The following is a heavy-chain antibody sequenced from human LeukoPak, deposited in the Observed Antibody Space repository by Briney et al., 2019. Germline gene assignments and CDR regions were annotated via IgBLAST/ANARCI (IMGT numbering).Heavy chain of an antibody. D-gene: IGHD4-17*01. CDR2: IYYSGST. CDR1: GGSISSSSYY. V-gene: IGHV4-39*01. J-gene: IGHJ2*01. CDR3: ARLSNDYGDYAGYWYFDL. Sequence: SETLSLTCTVSGGSISSSSYYWGWIRQPPGKGLEWIGSIYYSGSTCYNPSLKSRVTISVDTSKNQFSLKLSSVTAADTAVYYCARLSNDYGDYAGYWYFDLWGRGTLVTVSS.